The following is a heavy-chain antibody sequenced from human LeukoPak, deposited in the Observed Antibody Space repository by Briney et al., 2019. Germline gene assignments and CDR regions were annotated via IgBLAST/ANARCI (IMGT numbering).Heavy chain of an antibody. J-gene: IGHJ4*02. Sequence: PSETLSLTCAVYGGSFSSYYWSWIRQPPGKGLEWIGYIYYSGSTNYNPSLRNRVTISVDTSKNQFSLKLNSVTAADTAVYYCARGGNSITTATNFDYWGQGTLVTVSS. CDR3: ARGGNSITTATNFDY. CDR1: GGSFSSYY. D-gene: IGHD4-17*01. V-gene: IGHV4-59*01. CDR2: IYYSGST.